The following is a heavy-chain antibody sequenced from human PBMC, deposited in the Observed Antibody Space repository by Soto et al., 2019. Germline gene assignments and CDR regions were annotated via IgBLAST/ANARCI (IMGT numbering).Heavy chain of an antibody. CDR3: TRDEAGYTKRGDFDY. J-gene: IGHJ4*02. V-gene: IGHV1-3*01. Sequence: ASVKVSCKASGYTFSNYAIHWVRQAPGQRLEWMAWINAANGNTKYSQKFQGRVNITSDTSASTAYMELSSLRPEDTAVYYCTRDEAGYTKRGDFDYWGQGTPVTVSS. D-gene: IGHD1-1*01. CDR1: GYTFSNYA. CDR2: INAANGNT.